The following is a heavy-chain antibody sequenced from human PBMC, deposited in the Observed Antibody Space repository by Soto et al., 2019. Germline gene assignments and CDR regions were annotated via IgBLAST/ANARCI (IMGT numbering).Heavy chain of an antibody. CDR2: ISSSGTRM. V-gene: IGHV3-11*01. CDR1: GFTFSDYY. J-gene: IGHJ6*03. Sequence: QVQLVESGGGLVQPGGSLRLSCTASGFTFSDYYMTWIRQAPGKGLESVSYISSSGTRMYYADSVKGRFTISRDNAKNSLYLQLHSLRAEDTAVYYCAREDYDVLTDYYRYYYIDVWGKGITVTVSS. CDR3: AREDYDVLTDYYRYYYIDV. D-gene: IGHD3-9*01.